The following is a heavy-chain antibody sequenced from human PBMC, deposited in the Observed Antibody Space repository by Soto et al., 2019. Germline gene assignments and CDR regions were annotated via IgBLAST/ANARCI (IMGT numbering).Heavy chain of an antibody. CDR1: GYTFTSYG. V-gene: IGHV1-18*01. CDR2: ISAYNGNT. CDR3: ARGPSAYYDYVWGSYRYDNWFDP. D-gene: IGHD3-16*02. J-gene: IGHJ5*02. Sequence: QVQLVQSGAEVKKPGASVKVSCKASGYTFTSYGISWVRQAPRQGLEWMGWISAYNGNTNYAQKLQGRVTMTTDTSTSTAYMELRSLRSDDTAVYYCARGPSAYYDYVWGSYRYDNWFDPWGQGTLVTVSS.